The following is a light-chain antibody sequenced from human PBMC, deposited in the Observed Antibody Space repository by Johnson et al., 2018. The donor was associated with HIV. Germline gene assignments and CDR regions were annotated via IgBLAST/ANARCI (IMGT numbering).Light chain of an antibody. CDR3: GTWDSSLSASYV. V-gene: IGLV1-51*01. Sequence: QSVLTQPPSVSAAPGQKVTISCSGSSSNIGNNYVSWYQQLPGTAPKLLIYDNYKRPSGIPDRFSGSKSGTSAPLAITGLQTGDEADYYCGTWDSSLSASYVFGTGTKVTVL. CDR2: DNY. CDR1: SSNIGNNY. J-gene: IGLJ1*01.